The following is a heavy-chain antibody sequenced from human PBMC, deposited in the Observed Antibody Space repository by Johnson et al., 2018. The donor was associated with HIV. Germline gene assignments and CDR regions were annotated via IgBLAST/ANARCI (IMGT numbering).Heavy chain of an antibody. V-gene: IGHV3-15*01. CDR1: GFTFNNAW. D-gene: IGHD1-26*01. CDR2: IKSKSDGGTT. J-gene: IGHJ3*02. Sequence: EMQLVESGGGLVKPGGSLRLSCAASGFTFNNAWMSWVRQAPGKGLEWVGRIKSKSDGGTTDYAAPVKGRFTMSRDDSKSTLYLQMNSLRAEDTAVYYCARSEWELRYAFDIWGQGTMVTVSS. CDR3: ARSEWELRYAFDI.